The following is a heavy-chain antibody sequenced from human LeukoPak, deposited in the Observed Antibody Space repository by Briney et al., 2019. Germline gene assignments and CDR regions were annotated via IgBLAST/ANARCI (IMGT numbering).Heavy chain of an antibody. CDR2: SHHSGST. V-gene: IGHV4-59*08. Sequence: SETLSLTCTVPGGSISDYYWSWIRQPPGKGLEWIGYSHHSGSTNYNPPLRSRVTISVDTSKNQFSLKVTSVTAADTAVYYCARLPGCSGSSCFRAFDMWGQGTMVTVS. CDR1: GGSISDYY. D-gene: IGHD2-15*01. CDR3: ARLPGCSGSSCFRAFDM. J-gene: IGHJ3*02.